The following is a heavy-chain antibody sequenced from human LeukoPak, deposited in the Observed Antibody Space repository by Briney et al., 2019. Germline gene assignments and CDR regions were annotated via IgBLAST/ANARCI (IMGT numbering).Heavy chain of an antibody. J-gene: IGHJ3*02. CDR3: ARHCCSGPAKRVFDI. CDR1: GGSIISSDYH. D-gene: IGHD2-15*01. CDR2: ISYSGNT. V-gene: IGHV4-39*01. Sequence: SETLSLTCTVSGGSIISSDYHWGWVRQPPGKGLEWIGTISYSGNTDHNPSLRSRVTISVDTSNNQFSLRLGSVTAADTAVYHCARHCCSGPAKRVFDIWGQGTMVTVSS.